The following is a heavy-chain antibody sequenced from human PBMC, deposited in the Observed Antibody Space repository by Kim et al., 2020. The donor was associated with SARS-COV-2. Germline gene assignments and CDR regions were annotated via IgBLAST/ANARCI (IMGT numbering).Heavy chain of an antibody. V-gene: IGHV3-23*01. J-gene: IGHJ4*02. D-gene: IGHD3-10*01. Sequence: ESADSMQGRFTISGNNSKNTLYLQVTTLRAEYTAVYYCAKVVGSGFFAYWGQGTLVTVSS. CDR3: AKVVGSGFFAY.